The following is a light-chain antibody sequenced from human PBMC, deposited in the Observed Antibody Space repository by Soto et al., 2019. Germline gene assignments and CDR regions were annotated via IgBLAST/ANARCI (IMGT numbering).Light chain of an antibody. CDR3: QQSYSTPIT. CDR2: AAS. CDR1: QSISSY. V-gene: IGKV1-39*01. J-gene: IGKJ5*01. Sequence: DIQMTQSPSSLSACVGDRVTITCRASQSISSYLNWYQQKQGKXPKXLIYAASSLQSGVPSRFSGSGSGTDLTLTISSLQPEDFETYYCQQSYSTPITFGQGTRLEIK.